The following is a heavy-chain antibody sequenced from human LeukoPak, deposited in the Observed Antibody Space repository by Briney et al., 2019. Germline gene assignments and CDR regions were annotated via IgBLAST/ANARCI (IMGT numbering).Heavy chain of an antibody. V-gene: IGHV3-53*01. CDR3: ARESSYYYDSSGYPTG. J-gene: IGHJ4*02. CDR2: IYSGGST. Sequence: GGSLRLSCAASGFTFSSYAMSWVRQAPGKGLEWVSVIYSGGSTYYADSVKGRFTISRDNSKNTLYLQMNSLRAEDTAVYYCARESSYYYDSSGYPTGWGQGTLVTVSS. D-gene: IGHD3-22*01. CDR1: GFTFSSYA.